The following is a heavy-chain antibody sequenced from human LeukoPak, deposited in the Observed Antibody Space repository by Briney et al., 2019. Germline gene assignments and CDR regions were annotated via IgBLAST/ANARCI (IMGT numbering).Heavy chain of an antibody. V-gene: IGHV4-59*01. J-gene: IGHJ5*02. Sequence: SETLSLTCTVSGGSISSYYWSWIRQPPGKGLEWIAYIYYSGSTNYNPSLKSRVTMSVDTSKNQFSLKLSSVTAADTAVYYCARGGAYGYWFDPWGQGTLVTVSS. CDR2: IYYSGST. D-gene: IGHD2-21*01. CDR3: ARGGAYGYWFDP. CDR1: GGSISSYY.